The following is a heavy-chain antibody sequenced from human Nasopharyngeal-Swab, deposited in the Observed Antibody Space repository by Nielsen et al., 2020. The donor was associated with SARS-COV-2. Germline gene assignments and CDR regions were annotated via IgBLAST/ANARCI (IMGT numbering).Heavy chain of an antibody. Sequence: SLKISCAASGFTFDDYGMQWVRQAPGKGLEWVSGISWDGLTIGYADSVKGRFTISRDNAKNSLYLQMNSLRVEDMAFYYCAKATNARYDFWSGSFDYWGQGTLVTVSS. V-gene: IGHV3-9*03. CDR1: GFTFDDYG. D-gene: IGHD3-3*01. CDR2: ISWDGLTI. CDR3: AKATNARYDFWSGSFDY. J-gene: IGHJ4*02.